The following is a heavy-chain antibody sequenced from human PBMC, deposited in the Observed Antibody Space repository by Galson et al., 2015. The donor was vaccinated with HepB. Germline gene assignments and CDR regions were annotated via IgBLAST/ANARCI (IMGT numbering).Heavy chain of an antibody. CDR3: SKSIRIAVAGLYFDY. Sequence: ALRLSYAVSGFTVGSNYMTWVRHAPGQGLVWVSVICSGGSASYADSVKGRFTISRDNSKNTLYLQMSRLRAEDTAVYYCSKSIRIAVAGLYFDYWGQGALVTVSS. CDR1: GFTVGSNY. V-gene: IGHV3-53*01. CDR2: ICSGGSA. D-gene: IGHD6-19*01. J-gene: IGHJ4*02.